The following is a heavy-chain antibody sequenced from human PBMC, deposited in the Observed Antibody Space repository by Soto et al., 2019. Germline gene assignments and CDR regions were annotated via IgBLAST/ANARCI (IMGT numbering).Heavy chain of an antibody. Sequence: PSETLSLTCAVSGYSISSGYYWGGIRQPPGKGLEWIGSIYHSGSTYYNPSLKSRVTISVDTSKNQFSLKLSSVTAADTAVYYCARESAHYDFWSGYYSGYGMDVWGQGTTVTVSS. J-gene: IGHJ6*02. CDR1: GYSISSGYY. CDR3: ARESAHYDFWSGYYSGYGMDV. CDR2: IYHSGST. D-gene: IGHD3-3*01. V-gene: IGHV4-38-2*02.